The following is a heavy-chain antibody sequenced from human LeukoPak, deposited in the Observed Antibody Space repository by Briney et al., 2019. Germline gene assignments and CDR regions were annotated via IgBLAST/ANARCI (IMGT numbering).Heavy chain of an antibody. CDR1: GFTFSSYA. J-gene: IGHJ4*02. Sequence: PGRSLRLSCAASGFTFSSYAMHWVRQAPGKGLEWVAVISYDGSNKYYADSVKGRFTISRDNSKNTLYLQMNSLRAEDTAVYYCARDVNGYYSGPDYWGQGTLVTVSS. CDR3: ARDVNGYYSGPDY. CDR2: ISYDGSNK. D-gene: IGHD3-22*01. V-gene: IGHV3-30*04.